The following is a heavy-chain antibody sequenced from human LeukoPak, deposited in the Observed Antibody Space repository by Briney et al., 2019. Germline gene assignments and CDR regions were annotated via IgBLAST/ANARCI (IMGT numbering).Heavy chain of an antibody. CDR2: IYYSGST. J-gene: IGHJ4*02. CDR3: ARLRGQQLVDY. Sequence: SETLSLTCTVSGGSISSYYWSWIRQPPGKGLEWIGYIYYSGSTNYNPSLKSRVTISVDTSKNQFSLKLSSVTAADTAVYYCARLRGQQLVDYWGQGTLVTVSS. D-gene: IGHD6-13*01. CDR1: GGSISSYY. V-gene: IGHV4-59*08.